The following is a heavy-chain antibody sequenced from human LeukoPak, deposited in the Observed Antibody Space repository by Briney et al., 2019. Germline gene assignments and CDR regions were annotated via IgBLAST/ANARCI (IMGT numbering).Heavy chain of an antibody. J-gene: IGHJ4*02. CDR1: GFTFSDYW. CDR3: ARDRGPRTGFMVREAYAY. Sequence: WGSLRLSCAASGFTFSDYWMHWLRQAPGKGRVWVSRINTDGSITDYAHSVKGRFSICRDNAKSTLYLQMSTLRAEDTAVYYCARDRGPRTGFMVREAYAYWGQGKLVTVSS. D-gene: IGHD3-10*01. CDR2: INTDGSIT. V-gene: IGHV3-74*01.